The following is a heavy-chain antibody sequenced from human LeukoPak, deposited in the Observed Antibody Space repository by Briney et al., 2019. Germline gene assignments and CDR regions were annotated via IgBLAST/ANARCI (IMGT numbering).Heavy chain of an antibody. Sequence: ASVKVSCKASGYTFTSYAMHWVRQAPGQRLEWMGWINAGNGNTKYSQEFQGRVTITRDTSASTAYMELSSLRSEDMAVYYCARESIFGVAYYFDYWGQGTLVTVSS. V-gene: IGHV1-3*03. CDR2: INAGNGNT. D-gene: IGHD3-3*01. CDR1: GYTFTSYA. J-gene: IGHJ4*02. CDR3: ARESIFGVAYYFDY.